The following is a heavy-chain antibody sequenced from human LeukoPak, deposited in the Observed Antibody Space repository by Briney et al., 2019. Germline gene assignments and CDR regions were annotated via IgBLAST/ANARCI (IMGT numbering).Heavy chain of an antibody. V-gene: IGHV3-23*01. CDR1: GFTFSIYA. Sequence: GGSLRLSCAASGFTFSIYAMSWVRQAPGKGLEWVSAISGSGDNTYYADSVKGRFTISRDNSKNTVYLQMNSLRAEDTAVYYCAKDMRYYDPGWAFDIWGQGTMVTVSS. D-gene: IGHD3-3*01. J-gene: IGHJ3*02. CDR3: AKDMRYYDPGWAFDI. CDR2: ISGSGDNT.